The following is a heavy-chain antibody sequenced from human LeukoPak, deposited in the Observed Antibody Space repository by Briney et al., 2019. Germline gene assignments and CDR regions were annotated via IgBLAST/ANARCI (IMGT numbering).Heavy chain of an antibody. V-gene: IGHV4-34*01. D-gene: IGHD3-22*01. CDR3: ARGSSGYYSLYYFDY. Sequence: SETLSLTCAVYGGSFSGYYWSWIRQPPGKGLEWIGEINHSGSTNYNLSLKSRVTISVDTSKNQFSLKLSSVTAADTAVYYCARGSSGYYSLYYFDYWGQGTLVTVSS. J-gene: IGHJ4*02. CDR2: INHSGST. CDR1: GGSFSGYY.